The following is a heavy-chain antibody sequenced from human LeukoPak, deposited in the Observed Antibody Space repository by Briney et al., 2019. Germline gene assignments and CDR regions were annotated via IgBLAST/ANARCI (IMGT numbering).Heavy chain of an antibody. CDR3: ARGVRELRFLEWLSADYYMDV. V-gene: IGHV3-48*04. Sequence: PGRSLRLSCEASGFTFSTYSMNWVRQAPGKGLEWVSYINSSGIVIYYADSVKGRFTISRDNAKNSLYLQMNSLRAEDTAVYYCARGVRELRFLEWLSADYYMDVWGKGTTVTVSS. CDR2: INSSGIVI. J-gene: IGHJ6*03. CDR1: GFTFSTYS. D-gene: IGHD3-3*01.